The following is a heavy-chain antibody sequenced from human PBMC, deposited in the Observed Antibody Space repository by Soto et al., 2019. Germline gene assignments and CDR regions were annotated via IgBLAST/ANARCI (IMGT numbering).Heavy chain of an antibody. V-gene: IGHV3-64D*06. CDR2: ISSNGDST. J-gene: IGHJ5*02. D-gene: IGHD4-17*01. CDR1: GFTFSMFS. CDR3: VHPRSTVQIPPT. Sequence: GGSLRLSCSASGFTFSMFSMHWVRPAPGKGLEYVSGISSNGDSTYYADSVKGRFTISRDNSKNTLYLQMSSLRAVDTAVYYCVHPRSTVQIPPTWGQGTLVTVSS.